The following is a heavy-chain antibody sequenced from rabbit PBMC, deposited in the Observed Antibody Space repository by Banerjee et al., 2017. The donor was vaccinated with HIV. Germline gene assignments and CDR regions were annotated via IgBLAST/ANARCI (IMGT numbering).Heavy chain of an antibody. J-gene: IGHJ6*01. D-gene: IGHD2-1*01. CDR3: ARDQTGDGVSVHTL. V-gene: IGHV1S40*01. CDR2: IYTGSGST. CDR1: GFTISSSYW. Sequence: QSLEESGGDLVKPGASLTLTCTASGFTISSSYWICWVRQAPGKGLEWIACIYTGSGSTYSASWAKGRFTISSDNAQNTVDLQMTSLTAADTATYFCARDQTGDGVSVHTLWGPGTLVTVS.